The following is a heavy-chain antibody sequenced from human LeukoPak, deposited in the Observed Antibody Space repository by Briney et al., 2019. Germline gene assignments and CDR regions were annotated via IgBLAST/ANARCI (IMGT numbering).Heavy chain of an antibody. CDR3: ARDLTVVNRFPKYNWFDP. Sequence: ASVKVSCKASGYTFTGYYMHWVRQAPGQGLGWMGWINPNSGGTNYAEKFQGRVTMTRDTSISTAYMELSRLRSDDTAVYYCARDLTVVNRFPKYNWFDPWGQGTLVTVSS. J-gene: IGHJ5*02. V-gene: IGHV1-2*02. CDR1: GYTFTGYY. CDR2: INPNSGGT. D-gene: IGHD4-23*01.